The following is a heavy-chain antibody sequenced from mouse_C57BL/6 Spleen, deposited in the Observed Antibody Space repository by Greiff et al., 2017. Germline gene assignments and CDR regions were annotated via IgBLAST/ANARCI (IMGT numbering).Heavy chain of an antibody. Sequence: EVQRVESGGGLVKPGGSLKLSCAASGFTFSSYTMSWVRQTPEKRLEWVATISGGGGNTYYPDSVKGRFTISRDNAKNTLYLQMSSLRSEDTALYYCARDYPGYFDVWGTGTTVTVSS. CDR1: GFTFSSYT. J-gene: IGHJ1*03. V-gene: IGHV5-9*01. D-gene: IGHD2-4*01. CDR2: ISGGGGNT. CDR3: ARDYPGYFDV.